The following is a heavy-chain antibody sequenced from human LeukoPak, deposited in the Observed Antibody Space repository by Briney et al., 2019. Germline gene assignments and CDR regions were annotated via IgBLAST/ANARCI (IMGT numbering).Heavy chain of an antibody. CDR1: GGAFSGYY. CDR3: ARHRLLLWFGDPRPFDY. CDR2: INHSGST. D-gene: IGHD3-10*01. J-gene: IGHJ4*02. Sequence: AETLSLTCAVYGGAFSGYYWSWIRQPPGKGLEWIGEINHSGSTNYNPSLKSRVTISVDTSKNQFSLKLSSVTAADTAVYYCARHRLLLWFGDPRPFDYWGQGTLVTVSS. V-gene: IGHV4-34*01.